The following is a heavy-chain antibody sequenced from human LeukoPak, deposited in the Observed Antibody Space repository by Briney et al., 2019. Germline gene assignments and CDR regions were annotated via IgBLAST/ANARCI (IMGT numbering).Heavy chain of an antibody. D-gene: IGHD2/OR15-2a*01. Sequence: ASVKVSCKASGYTFTGYYMHWVRQAPGQGLEWMGWINPNSGGTNYAQKFQGRVTMTRDTSISTACMELSRLRSDDTAVYYCARASRGVLPYFDYWGQGTLVTVSS. CDR2: INPNSGGT. CDR1: GYTFTGYY. V-gene: IGHV1-2*02. CDR3: ARASRGVLPYFDY. J-gene: IGHJ4*02.